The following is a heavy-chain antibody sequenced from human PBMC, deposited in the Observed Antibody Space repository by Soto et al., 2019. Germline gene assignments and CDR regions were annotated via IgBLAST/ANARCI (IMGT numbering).Heavy chain of an antibody. CDR2: ISKSDYT. D-gene: IGHD2-2*01. Sequence: GGSLRLSCTVSGFAFNNYGINWVRQAPGKGLEGVSSISKSDYTYYSDSVKGRFTISRDNAKNSVSLQMNTLRVEDTAVYYCAREDSIIIPAVSDFWGRGTLVTVSS. CDR3: AREDSIIIPAVSDF. V-gene: IGHV3-21*01. CDR1: GFAFNNYG. J-gene: IGHJ4*02.